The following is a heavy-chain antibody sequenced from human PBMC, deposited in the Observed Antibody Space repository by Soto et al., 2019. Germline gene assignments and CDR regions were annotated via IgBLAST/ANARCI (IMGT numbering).Heavy chain of an antibody. D-gene: IGHD3-22*01. V-gene: IGHV4-34*01. CDR2: INHSGRV. J-gene: IGHJ5*01. CDR1: GGSFSGHS. Sequence: SETLSLTCAVYGGSFSGHSWTWSRQSPGKGLEWIGDINHSGRVNYSPSLKSRVTISLDTSKNQFSLTLSAVTAADTAMYYCSTRAYDTNGYYRFDPWGQGTLVTVSS. CDR3: STRAYDTNGYYRFDP.